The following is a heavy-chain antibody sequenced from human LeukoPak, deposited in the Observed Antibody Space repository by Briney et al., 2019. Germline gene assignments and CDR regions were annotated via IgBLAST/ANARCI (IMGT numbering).Heavy chain of an antibody. Sequence: GGSLRLSCAASGFTVSNNYMSWARQAPGKGLEWVSVIYSGGDTFYSDSVKGRFTISRDYSKNTLFLQMNSLRADDTAVYYCARDTSGPTFWGQGTLVTVSS. V-gene: IGHV3-53*01. CDR2: IYSGGDT. CDR3: ARDTSGPTF. CDR1: GFTVSNNY. D-gene: IGHD2/OR15-2a*01. J-gene: IGHJ4*02.